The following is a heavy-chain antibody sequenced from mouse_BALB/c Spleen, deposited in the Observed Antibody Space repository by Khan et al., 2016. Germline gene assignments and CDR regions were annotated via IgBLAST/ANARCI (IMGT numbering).Heavy chain of an antibody. V-gene: IGHV3-2*02. J-gene: IGHJ3*01. CDR3: ARSIITTGFAY. D-gene: IGHD2-4*01. CDR2: ISYSGST. Sequence: EVQLQESGPGLVKPSQSLSLTCTVTGYSITSDYAWNWIRQFPGNKLEWMGYISYSGSTSYNPSLKSRISITRDTSKNQFFLQLNSVTTEDTATXYCARSIITTGFAYWGQGTLVTVSA. CDR1: GYSITSDYA.